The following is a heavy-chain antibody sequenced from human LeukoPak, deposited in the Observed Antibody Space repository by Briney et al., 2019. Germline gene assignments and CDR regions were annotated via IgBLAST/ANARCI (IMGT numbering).Heavy chain of an antibody. CDR1: GGSISSGGYS. Sequence: SQTLSLTCAVSGGSISSGGYSWSWIRQPPGKGLEWIGYIYHSGSTYYNPSLKSRVTISVDRSKNQFSLKLSSVTAADTAVYYCARRRGGYYDSSGYYHAFDIWGQGTMVTVSS. J-gene: IGHJ3*02. CDR3: ARRRGGYYDSSGYYHAFDI. D-gene: IGHD3-22*01. V-gene: IGHV4-30-2*01. CDR2: IYHSGST.